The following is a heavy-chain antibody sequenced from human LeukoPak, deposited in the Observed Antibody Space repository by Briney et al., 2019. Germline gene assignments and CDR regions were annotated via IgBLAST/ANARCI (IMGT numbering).Heavy chain of an antibody. J-gene: IGHJ6*03. D-gene: IGHD1-26*01. CDR2: IYYSGST. V-gene: IGHV4-59*08. CDR1: GGSISSYY. Sequence: PSETLSLTCTVSGGSISSYYWSWIRQPPGKGLEWIGYIYYSGSTNYNPSPKSRVTISVDTSKNQFSLKLSSVTAADTAVYYCAGEFGELPNYYYYYMDVWGKGTTVTVSS. CDR3: AGEFGELPNYYYYYMDV.